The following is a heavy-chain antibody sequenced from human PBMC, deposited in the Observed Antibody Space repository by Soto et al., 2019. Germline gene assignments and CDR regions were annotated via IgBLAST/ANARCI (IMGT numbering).Heavy chain of an antibody. CDR2: ISSSSSYI. V-gene: IGHV3-21*01. D-gene: IGHD2-15*01. CDR1: GFTFSSYS. CDR3: ARGFVSSAATSYYYGMDV. J-gene: IGHJ6*02. Sequence: EVQLVESGGGLVKPGGSLRLSCAASGFTFSSYSMNWVRQAPGKGLEWVSSISSSSSYIYYADSVKGRFTISRDNAKTSLYLQMNSVRAEDTAVYYCARGFVSSAATSYYYGMDVWGQGSTVTVSS.